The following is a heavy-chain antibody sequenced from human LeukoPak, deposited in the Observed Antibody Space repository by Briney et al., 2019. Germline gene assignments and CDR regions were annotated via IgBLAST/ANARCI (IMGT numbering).Heavy chain of an antibody. J-gene: IGHJ6*02. CDR1: RFTLSSYT. CDR3: TRDYGNPQNPYYYYGMDV. V-gene: IGHV3-48*02. CDR2: INKNGGTI. Sequence: PGGSLRLSCAASRFTLSSYTFNWVRQAPGKGLEWISYINKNGGTIYYADSVKGRFTISRDNAKNSVYLQMNSLRDEDTAVYYCTRDYGNPQNPYYYYGMDVWGQGTTVTVSS. D-gene: IGHD4-11*01.